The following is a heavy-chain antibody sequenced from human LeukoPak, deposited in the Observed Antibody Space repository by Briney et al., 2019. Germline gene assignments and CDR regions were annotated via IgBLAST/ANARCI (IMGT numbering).Heavy chain of an antibody. CDR3: ARVEGTPS. CDR2: INQSGSI. D-gene: IGHD1-1*01. CDR1: GGSLNNDY. J-gene: IGHJ4*02. V-gene: IGHV4-34*01. Sequence: PSETLSLTCAVYGGSLNNDYWNWIRQPPGKGLEWIGEINQSGSINYNPSLKSRVTMSLDTSKNQFSLRLSSVSAADTAVYYCARVEGTPSWGQGTLVTVSS.